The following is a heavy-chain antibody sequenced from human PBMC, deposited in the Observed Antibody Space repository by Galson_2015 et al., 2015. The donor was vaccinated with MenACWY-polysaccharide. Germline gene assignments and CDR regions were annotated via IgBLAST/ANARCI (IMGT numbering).Heavy chain of an antibody. J-gene: IGHJ6*02. CDR2: VSASGDRT. D-gene: IGHD5-24*01. CDR1: GFTFSSYA. V-gene: IGHV3-23*01. Sequence: SLRLSCAASGFTFSSYAMSWVRQAPGKGLEWVSGVSASGDRTYYADSVKGRFTISRDNSKNTLYMQMNSLRVEDSAIYYCARVMSTTINYWYGLDLWGQGATVSVSS. CDR3: ARVMSTTINYWYGLDL.